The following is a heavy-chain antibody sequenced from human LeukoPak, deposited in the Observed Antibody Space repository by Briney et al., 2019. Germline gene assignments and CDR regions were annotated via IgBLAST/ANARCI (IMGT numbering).Heavy chain of an antibody. CDR3: ARGAAAGIIWFDP. Sequence: SETLSLTCTVSGGSVSSGSYYWSWIRQPPGKGLEWIGYIYYSGSTNYNPSLKSRVTISLDTSKNQFSLKLSSVTAADTAVYYCARGAAAGIIWFDPWGQGTLVTVSS. D-gene: IGHD6-13*01. CDR2: IYYSGST. V-gene: IGHV4-61*01. CDR1: GGSVSSGSYY. J-gene: IGHJ5*02.